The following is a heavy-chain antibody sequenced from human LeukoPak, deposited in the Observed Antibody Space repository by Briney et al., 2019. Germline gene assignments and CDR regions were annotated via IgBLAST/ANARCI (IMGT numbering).Heavy chain of an antibody. V-gene: IGHV3-53*01. CDR2: IYSDGST. CDR1: GFTVSSNY. J-gene: IGHJ4*02. Sequence: GGSLILSCAASGFTVSSNYMTWVRQAPGEGLEWLSVIYSDGSTYYADSVKGRFTILRDNSKNTLYLQMNSLRAEDTAVYYCARLPIVVITSGGYWGQGTLVTVSS. CDR3: ARLPIVVITSGGY. D-gene: IGHD3-22*01.